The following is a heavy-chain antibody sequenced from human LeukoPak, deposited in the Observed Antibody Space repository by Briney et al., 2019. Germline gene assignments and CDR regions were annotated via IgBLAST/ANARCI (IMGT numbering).Heavy chain of an antibody. Sequence: GGSLRLSRAASGFTFSSYAMSWVRQAPGKGLEWVSLISGSSGSTFYTDSVKGRFTVSRDNSKNTLYLQMNSLRADDTAVYFCAKKGGTLLRPYYFDYWGQGTLVTVSS. D-gene: IGHD2-15*01. CDR2: ISGSSGST. CDR1: GFTFSSYA. J-gene: IGHJ4*02. CDR3: AKKGGTLLRPYYFDY. V-gene: IGHV3-23*01.